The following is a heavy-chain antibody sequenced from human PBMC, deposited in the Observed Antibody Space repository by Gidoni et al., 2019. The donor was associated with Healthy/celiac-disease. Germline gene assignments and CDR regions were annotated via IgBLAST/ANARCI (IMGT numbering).Heavy chain of an antibody. CDR3: ARVFGYYDSSLSG. D-gene: IGHD3-22*01. J-gene: IGHJ4*02. CDR2: IIPILGIA. Sequence: QLVQSGAEVKKPGSSVKVSCKASGGTFSSYAISWVRQAPGQGLEWMVRIIPILGIANYAQKFQGRVTITADKSTSTAYMELSSLRSEDRAVYYCARVFGYYDSSLSGWGQGTLVTVSS. V-gene: IGHV1-69*09. CDR1: GGTFSSYA.